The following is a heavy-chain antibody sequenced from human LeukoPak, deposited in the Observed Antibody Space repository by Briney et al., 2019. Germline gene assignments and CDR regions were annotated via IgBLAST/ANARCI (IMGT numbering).Heavy chain of an antibody. V-gene: IGHV4-31*11. D-gene: IGHD3-10*01. Sequence: SETLSLTWAVSIDSINNDYYYWSWIRQHPGKGLEWVGHISYSGSASYNPSLRSRVTISVDTSKNQFSLKLSSVTAADSAMYYCTVGGDGTKVDHWGRGTLVTVSS. CDR2: ISYSGSA. CDR3: TVGGDGTKVDH. CDR1: IDSINNDYYY. J-gene: IGHJ4*02.